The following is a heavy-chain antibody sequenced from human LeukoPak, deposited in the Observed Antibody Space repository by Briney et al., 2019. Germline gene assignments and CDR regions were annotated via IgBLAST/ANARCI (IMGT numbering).Heavy chain of an antibody. V-gene: IGHV1-18*01. D-gene: IGHD3-9*01. CDR3: ARGDGRYFDRLGHDAFDI. J-gene: IGHJ3*02. CDR2: ISAYNGNT. Sequence: ASVKVSCKASGYTFTSYGISWVRQAPGQGLEWMGWISAYNGNTNYAQKLQGRVTMTTDTSTSTAYMELRSLRSDDTAVYYCARGDGRYFDRLGHDAFDIWGQGTLVTVSS. CDR1: GYTFTSYG.